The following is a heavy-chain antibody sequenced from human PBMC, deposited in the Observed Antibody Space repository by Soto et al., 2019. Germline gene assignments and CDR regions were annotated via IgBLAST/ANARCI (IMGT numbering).Heavy chain of an antibody. CDR2: ISYDGSNK. CDR1: GFTFSSYG. D-gene: IGHD6-13*01. Sequence: LRLSCAASGFTFSSYGMHWVLQAPGKGLEWVAVISYDGSNKYYADSVKGRFTISRDNSKNTLYLQMNSLRAEDTAVYYCAKGPSSSWYYFDYWGQGTLVTVSS. V-gene: IGHV3-30*18. J-gene: IGHJ4*02. CDR3: AKGPSSSWYYFDY.